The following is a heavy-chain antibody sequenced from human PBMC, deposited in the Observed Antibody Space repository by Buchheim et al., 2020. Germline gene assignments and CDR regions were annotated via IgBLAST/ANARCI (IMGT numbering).Heavy chain of an antibody. CDR1: GFTFSSYA. CDR2: FSGSSGVT. Sequence: EVQLLESGGGLVQPGGSLRLSCAASGFTFSSYAMSWVRQAPGKGLEWVSGFSGSSGVTYYADSVKGRFTISRDSSKKRLYLQMNSLRAEDTAVYYCAKSGTTMLTPSDYWGRGTL. J-gene: IGHJ4*02. V-gene: IGHV3-23*01. D-gene: IGHD5-18*01. CDR3: AKSGTTMLTPSDY.